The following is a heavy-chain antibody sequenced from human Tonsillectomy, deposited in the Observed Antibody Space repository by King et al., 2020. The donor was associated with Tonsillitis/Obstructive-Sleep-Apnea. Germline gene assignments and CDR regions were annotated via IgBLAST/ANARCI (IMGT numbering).Heavy chain of an antibody. J-gene: IGHJ6*04. V-gene: IGHV3-23*01. CDR2: TSDRGDNT. Sequence: VQLLESGGGLVRPGGSLRLSCSASGFTFSSYAVSWVRQAPGKGLEWVSSTSDRGDNTFYADSVKGRFTISRDNSKKTLILRMNSLRPEDTAIYYCAGGPLGAEFFFRDGWGKGTPVTVSP. CDR1: GFTFSSYA. CDR3: AGGPLGAEFFFRDG. D-gene: IGHD3-16*01.